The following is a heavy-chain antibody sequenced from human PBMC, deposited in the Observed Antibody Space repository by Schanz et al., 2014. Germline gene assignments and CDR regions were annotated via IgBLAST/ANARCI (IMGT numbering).Heavy chain of an antibody. D-gene: IGHD4-17*01. CDR2: INPNSGGT. Sequence: QVQLVQSGAEVKKPGSSVTVSCKASGGTFRSYTVSWVRQAPGQGLEWMGRINPNSGGTTYAQKFQGRVTMTSDTSTSTVYMELSSLRSEDTAVYYCARNYGGHSEESDRYGMDVWGQGTTVTVSS. J-gene: IGHJ6*02. V-gene: IGHV1-69*02. CDR1: GGTFRSYT. CDR3: ARNYGGHSEESDRYGMDV.